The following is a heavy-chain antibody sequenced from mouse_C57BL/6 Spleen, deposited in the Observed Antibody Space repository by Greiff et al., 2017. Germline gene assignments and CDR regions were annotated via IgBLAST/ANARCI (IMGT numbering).Heavy chain of an antibody. CDR1: GFTFSGYA. CDR3: TRVCGYYLLDY. CDR2: ISSGGDYI. Sequence: EVKLMESGEGLVKPGGSLKLSCAASGFTFSGYAMSWVRQTPEKRLEGVAYISSGGDYIYYADTVTGRFTISRYNDRNTLYLQMSSLKSEYTAMYYCTRVCGYYLLDYWGQGTTLTVSS. V-gene: IGHV5-9-1*02. J-gene: IGHJ2*01. D-gene: IGHD2-3*01.